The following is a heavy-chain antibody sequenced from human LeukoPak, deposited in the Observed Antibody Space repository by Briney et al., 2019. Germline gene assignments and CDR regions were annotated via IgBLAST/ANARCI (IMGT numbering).Heavy chain of an antibody. D-gene: IGHD5-12*01. J-gene: IGHJ4*02. CDR1: GFTFSSYG. CDR2: IWYDGSNK. V-gene: IGHV3-33*01. CDR3: ASEGATIDGGEYYFDY. Sequence: PGGSLRLSCAAYGFTFSSYGMHWVRQAPGKGLEWVAVIWYDGSNKYYADSVKGRFTISRDNSKNTLYLQMNSLRAEDTAVDYCASEGATIDGGEYYFDYWGQGTLVTVSS.